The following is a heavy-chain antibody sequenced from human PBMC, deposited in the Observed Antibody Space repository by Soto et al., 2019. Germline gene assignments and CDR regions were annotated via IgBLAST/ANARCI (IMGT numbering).Heavy chain of an antibody. V-gene: IGHV1-69*01. CDR1: GGTFRTYA. CDR2: IIPAHDTP. Sequence: QVQLVQSGPEVKKPGSSVKVSCKASGGTFRTYAVSWVRRAPGHGLEWLGGIIPAHDTPNYAPRFEGRVTITADESTNTAYKELNSLTSDDTAVYYCSRXXXXXNMRNENYFYGMDVWGQGTTVTVSS. D-gene: IGHD1-1*01. J-gene: IGHJ6*02. CDR3: SRXXXXXNMRNENYFYGMDV.